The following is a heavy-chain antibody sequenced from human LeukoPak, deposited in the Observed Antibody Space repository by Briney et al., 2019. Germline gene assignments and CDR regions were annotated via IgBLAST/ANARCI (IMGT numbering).Heavy chain of an antibody. Sequence: PGGSLRLSCAASGFTFSSYAMSWVRQAPGKGLEWVSAISGSGGSTYYADSVKGRFTISRDNSKKTLYLQMNSLRAEDTAVYYCAKDRGQWLDSPAFDPWGQGTLVTVSS. CDR3: AKDRGQWLDSPAFDP. CDR1: GFTFSSYA. J-gene: IGHJ5*02. V-gene: IGHV3-23*01. D-gene: IGHD6-19*01. CDR2: ISGSGGST.